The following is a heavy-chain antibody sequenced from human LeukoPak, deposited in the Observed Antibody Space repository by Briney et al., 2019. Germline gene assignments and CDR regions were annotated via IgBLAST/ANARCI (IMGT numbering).Heavy chain of an antibody. J-gene: IGHJ4*02. CDR3: AKSGGHSSSWYYFDY. Sequence: GGSLRLSCAASGFTFSSYAMSWVRQAPGKGLEWVSAISGSGGSTYYADSVKGRFTISRDNSKNTLYLQMNSLRAEDTAVYYCAKSGGHSSSWYYFDYWGQGTQVTVSS. D-gene: IGHD6-13*01. V-gene: IGHV3-23*01. CDR2: ISGSGGST. CDR1: GFTFSSYA.